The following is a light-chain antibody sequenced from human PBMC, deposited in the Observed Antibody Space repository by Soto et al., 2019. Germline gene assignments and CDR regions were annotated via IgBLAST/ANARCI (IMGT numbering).Light chain of an antibody. CDR2: SNN. J-gene: IGLJ1*01. CDR3: AAWDDSLNGYV. Sequence: QSVLTQPPSASGTTGQRVTISCSGSSSNIGSNTVNWYQQLPGTAPKLLIYSNNQRPSGVPDRFSGSKSGTSASLAISGLQSEDEADYYCAAWDDSLNGYVFGTVTKVTVL. CDR1: SSNIGSNT. V-gene: IGLV1-44*01.